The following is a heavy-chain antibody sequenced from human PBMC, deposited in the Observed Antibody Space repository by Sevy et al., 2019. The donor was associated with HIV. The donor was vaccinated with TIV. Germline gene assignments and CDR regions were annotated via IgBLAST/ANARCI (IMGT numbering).Heavy chain of an antibody. D-gene: IGHD2-21*01. CDR1: GXXFSSYA. Sequence: GGSLRLSCAASGXXFSSYAMHWVRQAPGKGLEGVAVISYDGSKKYYADSVKGRFTISRDNSKNTRYLQMNSLRAEDTAVYYCARSRRVIDAFDIWGQGTMVTVSS. CDR2: ISYDGSKK. J-gene: IGHJ3*02. V-gene: IGHV3-30-3*01. CDR3: ARSRRVIDAFDI.